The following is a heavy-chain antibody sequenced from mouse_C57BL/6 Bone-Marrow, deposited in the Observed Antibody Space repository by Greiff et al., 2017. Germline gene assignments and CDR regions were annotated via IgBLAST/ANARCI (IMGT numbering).Heavy chain of an antibody. J-gene: IGHJ2*01. Sequence: EVQLQQSGAELVRPGASVKLSCTASGFNIKDDYMHWVKQRPEKGLEWIGWIDPENGDTEYASKFQGKATITADTSSNTASLQLSSLTSEDTAVYYCTTGDDGYYFYYFDYWGQGTTLTVSS. V-gene: IGHV14-4*01. D-gene: IGHD2-3*01. CDR3: TTGDDGYYFYYFDY. CDR2: IDPENGDT. CDR1: GFNIKDDY.